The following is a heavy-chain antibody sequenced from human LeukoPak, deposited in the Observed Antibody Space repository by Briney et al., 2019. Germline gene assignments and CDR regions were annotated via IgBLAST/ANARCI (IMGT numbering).Heavy chain of an antibody. Sequence: SETLSLTCTVSGGSISSCYWSWIRQPPGKGLEWIGYIYYSGSTNYNPSLKSRVTISVDTSKNQFSLKLSSVTAADTAVYYCATHFTVEAYYYGSGSYNFDYWGQGTLVTVSS. CDR2: IYYSGST. CDR3: ATHFTVEAYYYGSGSYNFDY. J-gene: IGHJ4*02. D-gene: IGHD3-10*01. CDR1: GGSISSCY. V-gene: IGHV4-59*08.